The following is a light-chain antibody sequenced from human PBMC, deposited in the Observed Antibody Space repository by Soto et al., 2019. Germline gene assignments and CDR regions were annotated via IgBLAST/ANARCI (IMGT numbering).Light chain of an antibody. CDR2: EDN. CDR3: QSYDSSNHVV. CDR1: SGSIASNH. J-gene: IGLJ2*01. Sequence: NFMLTQPHSVSESPGKTVTISCTGSSGSIASNHVQWYQQRPGRAPTTVIYEDNQRPSGVPDRFSGSIDSSSNAASLTISGLKTEDEADYHCQSYDSSNHVVFGGGTKLTVL. V-gene: IGLV6-57*02.